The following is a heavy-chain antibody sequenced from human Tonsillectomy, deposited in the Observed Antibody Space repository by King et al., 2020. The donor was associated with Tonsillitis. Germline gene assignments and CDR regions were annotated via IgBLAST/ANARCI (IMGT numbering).Heavy chain of an antibody. Sequence: QLVQSGAEMMKPGASVKVSCKASGYTFTTYYMHWVRQAPGQGLEWMGIINPSGGGTTYAQKFQGRVTMTRDTSTSTVYMELSSLRSEDTAVYYCARDRGPTTVVTKGYYYGMDVWGQGTTVTVSS. CDR3: ARDRGPTTVVTKGYYYGMDV. D-gene: IGHD4-23*01. CDR2: INPSGGGT. V-gene: IGHV1-46*01. J-gene: IGHJ6*02. CDR1: GYTFTTYY.